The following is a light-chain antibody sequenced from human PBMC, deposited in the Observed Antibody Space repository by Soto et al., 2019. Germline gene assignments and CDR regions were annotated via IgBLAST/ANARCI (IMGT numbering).Light chain of an antibody. Sequence: QSALTQPPSASGSPGQSVTISCTGTSSDVGGYNYVSWYQQYPGRAPKLMIYEVTKRPSGVPDRLSGSKSGNTASLTVSGLQAEDEAGYYCSSYATSNNFYFVFGGGTKLTVL. V-gene: IGLV2-8*01. CDR1: SSDVGGYNY. CDR3: SSYATSNNFYFV. J-gene: IGLJ3*02. CDR2: EVT.